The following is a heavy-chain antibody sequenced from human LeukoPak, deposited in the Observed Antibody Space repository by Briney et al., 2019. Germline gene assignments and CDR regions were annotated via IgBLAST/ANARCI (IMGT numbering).Heavy chain of an antibody. CDR1: GGSFSGYY. D-gene: IGHD3-10*01. J-gene: IGHJ6*03. Sequence: SETLSLTCAVYGGSFSGYYWSWIRQPPGKGLEWIGEINHSGSTNYNPSLKSRVTISVDTSKNQFSLKLSSVTAADTAVYYCARAGYYGSGSYTFYYYYHMDVWGEGTTVTVSS. CDR3: ARAGYYGSGSYTFYYYYHMDV. V-gene: IGHV4-34*01. CDR2: INHSGST.